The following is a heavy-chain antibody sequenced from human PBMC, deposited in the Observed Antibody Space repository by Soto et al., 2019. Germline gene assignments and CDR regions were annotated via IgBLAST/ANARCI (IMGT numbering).Heavy chain of an antibody. Sequence: SETLSLTCTISGGSVSSGNYYWRWIRQPPGDGLEWIGYFYYTGSINYNPSLKSRVTISIDASKNQFSLRLSSVTAADMAVYYCARSMLYSDGSNYSPFDYWGQGTLVTVS. CDR2: FYYTGSI. V-gene: IGHV4-61*01. CDR3: ARSMLYSDGSNYSPFDY. J-gene: IGHJ4*02. CDR1: GGSVSSGNYY. D-gene: IGHD3-22*01.